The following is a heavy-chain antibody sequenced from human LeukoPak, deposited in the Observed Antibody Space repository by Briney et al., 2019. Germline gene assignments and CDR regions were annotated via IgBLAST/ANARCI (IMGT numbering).Heavy chain of an antibody. CDR3: TRRGDGDYGDY. J-gene: IGHJ4*02. CDR2: IKSKANNYAT. CDR1: GFTFSGSA. Sequence: GGSLTLSCAASGFTFSGSAMHWVRQASGKGLEWVGRIKSKANNYATAYAASVKGRFIISRDDSENTAFLQMNSLKTEDTAVYYCTRRGDGDYGDYWGQGTLVTVSS. V-gene: IGHV3-73*01. D-gene: IGHD4-17*01.